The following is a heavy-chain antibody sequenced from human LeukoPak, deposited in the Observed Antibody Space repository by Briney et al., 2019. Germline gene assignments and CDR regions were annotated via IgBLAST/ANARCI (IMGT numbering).Heavy chain of an antibody. D-gene: IGHD2-21*01. CDR2: ITPIFGAA. V-gene: IGHV1-69*01. CDR3: ARDSSEFRSLIPH. Sequence: SVKVSCKASGGTFTSYAISWVRQAPGQGLEWMGGITPIFGAANYAQKFQGRVTITADESTNTAYMELSSLRSEDTAVYYCARDSSEFRSLIPHWGQGTLVTVSS. J-gene: IGHJ1*01. CDR1: GGTFTSYA.